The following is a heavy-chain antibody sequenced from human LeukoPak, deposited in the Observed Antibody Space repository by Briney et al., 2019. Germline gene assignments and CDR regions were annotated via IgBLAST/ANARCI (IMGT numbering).Heavy chain of an antibody. D-gene: IGHD6-19*01. CDR1: AYTFTGYY. CDR3: ARDGYSSGWPGGY. Sequence: ASVKVSCKASAYTFTGYYMHWVRQAPGQGLEWMGWINPNSGGTNYAQKFQGRVTMTRDTSISTAYMELSRLRSDDTAVYYCARDGYSSGWPGGYWGQGTLVTVSS. CDR2: INPNSGGT. V-gene: IGHV1-2*02. J-gene: IGHJ4*02.